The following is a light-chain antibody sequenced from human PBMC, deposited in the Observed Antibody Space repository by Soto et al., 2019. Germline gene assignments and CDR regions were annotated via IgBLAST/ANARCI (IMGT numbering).Light chain of an antibody. CDR2: GAS. J-gene: IGKJ1*01. Sequence: EIVLTQSPGTLSLSPVERATLSCRASQSVSSSYLAWYQQKPGQAPRLLIYGASSRATGIPDRFSGSGSGTDFTLTISRLEPEDFAVYYCQHYVTSLTTFGQGTKVDIK. V-gene: IGKV3-20*01. CDR1: QSVSSSY. CDR3: QHYVTSLTT.